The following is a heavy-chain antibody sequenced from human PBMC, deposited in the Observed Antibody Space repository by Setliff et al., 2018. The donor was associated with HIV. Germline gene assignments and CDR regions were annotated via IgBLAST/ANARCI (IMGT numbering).Heavy chain of an antibody. CDR2: IYTSGST. Sequence: SETLSLTCTVSGGSISSYYWSWIRQPPGKGLEWIGYIYTSGSTNYNPSLKSRVTISVDTSKNQFSLKLSSVTAADTAVYYCARDQVYWQQLLFDYWGQGTLVTVSS. CDR1: GGSISSYY. J-gene: IGHJ4*02. V-gene: IGHV4-4*08. D-gene: IGHD6-13*01. CDR3: ARDQVYWQQLLFDY.